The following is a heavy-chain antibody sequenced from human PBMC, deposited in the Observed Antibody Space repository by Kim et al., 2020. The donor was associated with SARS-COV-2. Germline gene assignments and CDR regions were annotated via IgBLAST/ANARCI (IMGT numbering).Heavy chain of an antibody. D-gene: IGHD6-13*01. J-gene: IGHJ4*02. V-gene: IGHV1-69*01. Sequence: ARKFQGRVTITADESTSTAYMELSSLRSEDTAVYYCARVSSSWYAYYFDYWGQGTLVTVSS. CDR3: ARVSSSWYAYYFDY.